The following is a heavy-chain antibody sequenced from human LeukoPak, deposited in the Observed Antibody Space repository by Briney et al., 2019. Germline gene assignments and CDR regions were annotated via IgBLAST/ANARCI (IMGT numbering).Heavy chain of an antibody. CDR1: GGSFSGYY. J-gene: IGHJ4*02. CDR2: INHSGST. CDR3: ARGRYCSGGSCYSGPRANGFGY. D-gene: IGHD2-15*01. Sequence: PSETLSLTCAVYGGSFSGYYWSWIRQPPGKGLEWIGEINHSGSTNYNPSLKSRVTISVDTSKNQFSLKLSSVTAADTAVYYCARGRYCSGGSCYSGPRANGFGYWGQGTLVTVSS. V-gene: IGHV4-34*01.